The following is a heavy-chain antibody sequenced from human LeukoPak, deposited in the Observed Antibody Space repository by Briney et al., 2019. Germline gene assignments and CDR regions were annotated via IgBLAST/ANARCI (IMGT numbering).Heavy chain of an antibody. D-gene: IGHD2-15*01. J-gene: IGHJ5*02. CDR3: ARSLYCSGGSCYSGWFDP. Sequence: ASVKVSCKASGYTFTGYYMHWVRQAPGQGLEWMGWINPNSGGTNYAQEFQGRVTMTRDTSISTAYMELSRLRSDDTAVYYCARSLYCSGGSCYSGWFDPWGQGTLVTVSS. V-gene: IGHV1-2*02. CDR1: GYTFTGYY. CDR2: INPNSGGT.